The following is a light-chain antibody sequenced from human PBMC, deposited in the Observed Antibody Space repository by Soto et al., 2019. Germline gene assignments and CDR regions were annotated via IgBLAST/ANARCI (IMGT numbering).Light chain of an antibody. CDR3: QQYVNYPRT. CDR1: QDLRNY. V-gene: IGKV1-16*02. Sequence: DIQMTQSPSSLSASVGDRITITCRASQDLRNYLAWFQQKPGKAPKSLIYAASTLQPGVPSKFSGSGSRPDFTLTITSLQPEDFATYYVQQYVNYPRTFGQGTTVEIK. CDR2: AAS. J-gene: IGKJ1*01.